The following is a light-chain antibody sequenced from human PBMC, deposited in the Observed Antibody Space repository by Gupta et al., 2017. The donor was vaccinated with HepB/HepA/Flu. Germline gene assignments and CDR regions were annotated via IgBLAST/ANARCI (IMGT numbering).Light chain of an antibody. CDR1: SSNIGSNT. V-gene: IGLV1-44*01. CDR3: AAWDESLNGWV. J-gene: IGLJ3*02. Sequence: QSVLTQPPSASGTPGQRVTISCSGSSSNIGSNTVSWFQHLPGTAPKLLIYSNNQRPSGVPDRFSGSKSGTSASLAVSGLQSEDEADYYCAAWDESLNGWVFGGGTKLTVL. CDR2: SNN.